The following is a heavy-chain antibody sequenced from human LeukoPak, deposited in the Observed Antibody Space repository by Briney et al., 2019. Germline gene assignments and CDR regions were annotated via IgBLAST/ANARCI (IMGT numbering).Heavy chain of an antibody. CDR2: INWNGGST. Sequence: GGSLRLSCAASGFTFDDYGMSWVRQAPGKGLERVSGINWNGGSTGYADSVKGRFTISRDNAKNSLYLQMNSLRAEDTALYYCARRRNMIVVGSGAFDIWGQGTMVTVSS. CDR1: GFTFDDYG. J-gene: IGHJ3*02. CDR3: ARRRNMIVVGSGAFDI. V-gene: IGHV3-20*04. D-gene: IGHD3-22*01.